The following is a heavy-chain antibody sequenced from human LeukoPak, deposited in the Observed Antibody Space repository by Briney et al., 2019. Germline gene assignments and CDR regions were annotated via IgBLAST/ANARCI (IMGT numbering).Heavy chain of an antibody. Sequence: SETLSLTCTVSGGSISSYYWSWIRQPPGKGLEWIGYIYYSGSTNYNPSLKSRVTISVDTSKNQFSLKLSSVTAADTAVYYCARDRSRGYLDYWGQGTLVTVSS. CDR1: GGSISSYY. J-gene: IGHJ4*02. D-gene: IGHD5-12*01. CDR3: ARDRSRGYLDY. CDR2: IYYSGST. V-gene: IGHV4-59*12.